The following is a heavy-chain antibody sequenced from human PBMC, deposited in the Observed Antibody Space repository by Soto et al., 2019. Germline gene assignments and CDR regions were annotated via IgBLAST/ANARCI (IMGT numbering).Heavy chain of an antibody. CDR1: SGSLSGYY. J-gene: IGHJ4*02. D-gene: IGHD6-6*01. CDR3: ARAPKVSGSAQTRPDF. CDR2: ISPSGTT. V-gene: IGHV4-34*01. Sequence: TLALTCAVYSGSLSGYYWSWLRPPPGKGLEWIGEISPSGTTNYSPSLKSRVSISVDTSKNQFSLNLTSLTAADTAVYYCARAPKVSGSAQTRPDFWGQGSLVTVSS.